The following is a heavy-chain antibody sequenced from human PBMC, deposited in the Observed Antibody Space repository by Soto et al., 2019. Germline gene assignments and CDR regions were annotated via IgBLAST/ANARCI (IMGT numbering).Heavy chain of an antibody. CDR1: GGSISSGNYY. CDR2: IYYTGTT. CDR3: ARGVTGKRSAP. J-gene: IGHJ5*02. Sequence: QVQLQESGPGLVAPSQTLSLTCTVSGGSISSGNYYWTWIRQHPGKGLEWIGYIYYTGTTYYNPSLKSRVTISLDTSKNQSSLKLSSVPAAATAVYYCARGVTGKRSAPGGQGTLVTVSS. V-gene: IGHV4-31*03.